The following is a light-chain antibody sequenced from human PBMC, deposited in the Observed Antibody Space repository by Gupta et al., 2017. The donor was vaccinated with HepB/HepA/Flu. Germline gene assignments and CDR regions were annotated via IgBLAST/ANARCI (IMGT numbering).Light chain of an antibody. CDR1: SSNVGRNN. V-gene: IGLV1-44*01. Sequence: QSVLTQSTSVSGTPGQRVTISFSGSSSNVGRNNVNWYQQLPGTAPKLLIYYNDERPSGVPDRISGSKSGTSASLAISGLQSEDEADYYCAAWDTSLNVVVFGGGTKLTVL. CDR3: AAWDTSLNVVV. J-gene: IGLJ2*01. CDR2: YND.